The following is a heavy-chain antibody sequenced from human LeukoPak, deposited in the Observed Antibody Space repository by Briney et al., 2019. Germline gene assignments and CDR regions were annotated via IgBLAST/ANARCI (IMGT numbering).Heavy chain of an antibody. Sequence: PGGSLRLSCAASGFTFSSYGMHWVRQAPGKGLEWVAVTWYDGSNKYYADSVKGRFTISRDNSKNTLYLQMNSLRAEDTAVYYCAKDTDGGYYYEFEGYYFDYWGQGTLVTVSS. D-gene: IGHD3-22*01. CDR3: AKDTDGGYYYEFEGYYFDY. J-gene: IGHJ4*02. CDR1: GFTFSSYG. CDR2: TWYDGSNK. V-gene: IGHV3-33*06.